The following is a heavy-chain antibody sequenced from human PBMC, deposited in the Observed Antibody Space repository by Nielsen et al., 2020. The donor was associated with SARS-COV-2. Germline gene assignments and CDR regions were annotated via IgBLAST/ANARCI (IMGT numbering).Heavy chain of an antibody. D-gene: IGHD6-13*01. CDR1: GYAFSSYG. CDR3: ARYEAAAESFDH. V-gene: IGHV1-18*01. J-gene: IGHJ4*02. CDR2: LSAYHGDT. Sequence: ASVKVSCKTSGYAFSSYGIVWVRQAPGQGLEWMGWLSAYHGDTKYAQNFQGRLTLTTDRSTSTAYMELRSLTSDDTAVYYCARYEAAAESFDHWGQGTLVTVSS.